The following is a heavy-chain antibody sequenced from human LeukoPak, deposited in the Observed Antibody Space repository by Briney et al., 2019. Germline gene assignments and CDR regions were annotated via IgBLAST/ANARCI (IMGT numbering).Heavy chain of an antibody. CDR2: IIPIFGTA. V-gene: IGHV1-69*05. D-gene: IGHD2-15*01. J-gene: IGHJ6*03. CDR1: GYTFTSYD. CDR3: ARSRRTPLYYYYMDV. Sequence: SVKVSCKASGYTFTSYDINWVRQATGQGLEWMGGIIPIFGTANYAQKFQGRVTITTDESTSTAYMELSSLRSEDTAVYYCARSRRTPLYYYYMDVWGKGTTVTVSS.